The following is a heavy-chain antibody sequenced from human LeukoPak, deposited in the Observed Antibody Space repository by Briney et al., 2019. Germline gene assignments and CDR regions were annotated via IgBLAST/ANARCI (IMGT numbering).Heavy chain of an antibody. D-gene: IGHD3-22*01. CDR3: ARENYYDSSGYRPTGWFDP. Sequence: GASVKVSCKASGYSFTGYYMHWVRQAPGQGLEWMGWINPNSGGTNYAQKFQGRVTMTRDTSISTAYMELSRLRSDDTAVYYCARENYYDSSGYRPTGWFDPWDQGTLVTVSS. CDR1: GYSFTGYY. V-gene: IGHV1-2*02. J-gene: IGHJ5*02. CDR2: INPNSGGT.